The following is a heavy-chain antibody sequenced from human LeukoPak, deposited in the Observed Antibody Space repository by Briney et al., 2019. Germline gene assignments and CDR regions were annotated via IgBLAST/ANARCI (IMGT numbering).Heavy chain of an antibody. CDR3: ARAQAFSDF. CDR1: GGSFSGYY. Sequence: PSETLSLTCAVYGGSFSGYYWSWIRQPPGKGLEWIGEINHSGSTNYNPSFKSRVTISVDTSKNQFSLKLSSVTAADTAVYYCARAQAFSDFWGQGTLVTVSS. V-gene: IGHV4-34*01. J-gene: IGHJ4*02. CDR2: INHSGST. D-gene: IGHD3-3*01.